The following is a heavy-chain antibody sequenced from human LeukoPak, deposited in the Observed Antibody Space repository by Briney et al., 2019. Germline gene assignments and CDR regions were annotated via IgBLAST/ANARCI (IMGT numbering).Heavy chain of an antibody. CDR3: ARDAGRYFDWLGY. CDR1: GFTFSSYG. CDR2: IWYDGSNK. Sequence: GGSLRLSCAASGFTFSSYGMHWVRQAPGKGLEWVAVIWYDGSNKYYADSVKGRFTISRDKSKNTLYLQMNSLRAEDTAVYYCARDAGRYFDWLGYWGQGTLSPSPQ. J-gene: IGHJ4*02. D-gene: IGHD3-9*01. V-gene: IGHV3-33*01.